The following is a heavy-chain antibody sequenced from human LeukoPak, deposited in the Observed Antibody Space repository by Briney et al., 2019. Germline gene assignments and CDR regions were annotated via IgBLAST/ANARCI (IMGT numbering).Heavy chain of an antibody. CDR2: ISAYNGNT. Sequence: ASVKVSCKASGYTFTSYGISWVRQAPGQGLEWVGWISAYNGNTNYAQNLQGRLTITTDKSTSTAYKELRSLRSDDTAVYYCGRDLAYESRGPIDYWGEGTLVTVSS. D-gene: IGHD3-22*01. CDR1: GYTFTSYG. J-gene: IGHJ4*02. V-gene: IGHV1-18*01. CDR3: GRDLAYESRGPIDY.